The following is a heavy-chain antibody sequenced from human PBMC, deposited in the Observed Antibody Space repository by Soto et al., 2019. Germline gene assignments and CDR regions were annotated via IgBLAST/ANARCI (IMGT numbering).Heavy chain of an antibody. Sequence: GGSLRVSCAASVFTFSSYAMHWVRQAPGKGLEGGAVISYDGSNKYYADSVKGRFTISRDNSKNTLYLQMNSLGAEDTAVYYCARDQKEYYDFWSGYYTGDPRYGMDVWGQGTTVTVFS. CDR1: VFTFSSYA. D-gene: IGHD3-3*01. CDR2: ISYDGSNK. CDR3: ARDQKEYYDFWSGYYTGDPRYGMDV. V-gene: IGHV3-30-3*01. J-gene: IGHJ6*02.